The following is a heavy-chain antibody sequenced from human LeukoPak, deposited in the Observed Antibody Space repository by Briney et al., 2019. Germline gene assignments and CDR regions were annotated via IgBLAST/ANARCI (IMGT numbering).Heavy chain of an antibody. J-gene: IGHJ5*02. Sequence: SETLSLTCTVSGGSISSYYWSWIRQPPGKGLEWIGYIYYSGSTNHNPSLKSRVTISVDTSKNQFSLKLSSVTAADTAVYYCARFGLLWFGELSRVGFDPWGQGTLVTVSS. CDR1: GGSISSYY. CDR2: IYYSGST. V-gene: IGHV4-59*01. D-gene: IGHD3-10*01. CDR3: ARFGLLWFGELSRVGFDP.